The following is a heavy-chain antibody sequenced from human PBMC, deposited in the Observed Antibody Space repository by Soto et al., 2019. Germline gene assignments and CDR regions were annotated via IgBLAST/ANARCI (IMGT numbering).Heavy chain of an antibody. CDR3: AKEWDSSGWYSLYYFDY. Sequence: QVQLVESGGGVVQPGGSLRLSCAASGFTFSSYGMHWVRQAPGKGLGWVAVISYDGSNKNYADSVKGRFTISRDNSKNTLYLQMNSLRAEDTAVYYCAKEWDSSGWYSLYYFDYWGQGTLVTVSS. CDR1: GFTFSSYG. J-gene: IGHJ4*02. D-gene: IGHD6-19*01. V-gene: IGHV3-30*18. CDR2: ISYDGSNK.